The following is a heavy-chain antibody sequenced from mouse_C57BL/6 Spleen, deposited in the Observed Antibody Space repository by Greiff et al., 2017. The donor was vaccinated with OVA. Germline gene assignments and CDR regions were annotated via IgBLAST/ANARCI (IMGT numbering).Heavy chain of an antibody. D-gene: IGHD6-1*01. CDR2: IYPGDGDT. V-gene: IGHV1-80*01. Sequence: VQLQQSGAELVKPGASVKISCKASGYAFSSYWMNWVKQRPGKGLEWIGQIYPGDGDTNYNGKFKGKATLTADKSSSTAYMQLSSVTSEDSAVYFCARSLQNYYAMDYWGQGTSVTVSS. CDR1: GYAFSSYW. J-gene: IGHJ4*01. CDR3: ARSLQNYYAMDY.